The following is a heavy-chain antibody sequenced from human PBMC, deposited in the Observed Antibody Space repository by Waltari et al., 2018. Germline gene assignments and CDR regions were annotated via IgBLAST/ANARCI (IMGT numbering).Heavy chain of an antibody. V-gene: IGHV4-39*07. Sequence: QLQLQESGPGLVKPSETLSLTCTVSGGSISSSSYYWGWIRQPPGKGLEWIGSIYYSGTTYYNPSLKSRVTISVDTSKNQFSLKLSSVTAADTAVYYCARDGVSWFDPWGQGTLVTVSS. J-gene: IGHJ5*02. CDR1: GGSISSSSYY. D-gene: IGHD2-8*01. CDR3: ARDGVSWFDP. CDR2: IYYSGTT.